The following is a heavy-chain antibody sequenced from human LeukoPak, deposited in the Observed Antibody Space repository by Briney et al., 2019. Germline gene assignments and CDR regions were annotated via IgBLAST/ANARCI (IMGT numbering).Heavy chain of an antibody. CDR3: AKDSPYCSGGSCYQDY. CDR1: GFTFSSYA. CDR2: ISGSGGST. V-gene: IGHV3-23*01. J-gene: IGHJ4*02. D-gene: IGHD2-15*01. Sequence: GGSLRLSCAASGFTFSSYAMSWVRQAPGKGLEWVSAISGSGGSTYYADSVKGRFTISRDNSKNTLYLQMNSLRAEDTAVYYCAKDSPYCSGGSCYQDYWGQGTLVTVSS.